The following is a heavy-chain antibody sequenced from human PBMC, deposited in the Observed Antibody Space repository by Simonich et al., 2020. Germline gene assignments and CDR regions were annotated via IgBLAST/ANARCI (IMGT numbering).Heavy chain of an antibody. CDR1: GFTFSSYA. J-gene: IGHJ5*02. CDR2: YWTSGDT. Sequence: EVQLVESGGGLVQPGGSLRLSCAASGFTFSSYAMHWVRQAIGKCLEWVSAYWTSGDTYYPGSGKGRFTISRENAKNSLYLQMNSLRAGDTAVYYCARGGYSGSYNWFDPWGQGTLVTVSS. CDR3: ARGGYSGSYNWFDP. D-gene: IGHD1-26*01. V-gene: IGHV3-13*01.